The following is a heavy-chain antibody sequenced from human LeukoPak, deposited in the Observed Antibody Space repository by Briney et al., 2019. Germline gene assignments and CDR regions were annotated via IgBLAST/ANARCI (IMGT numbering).Heavy chain of an antibody. J-gene: IGHJ4*02. CDR2: IYSGGST. Sequence: TGGSLRLSCAASGFTFSDYYMSWVRQAPGKGLQWVSVIYSGGSTYYADSVKGRFTISRDNSKNTLYIQMKSLRAEDTAVYYCARLGYCSSTICYDYWGQGTLVTVSS. CDR3: ARLGYCSSTICYDY. CDR1: GFTFSDYY. D-gene: IGHD2-2*01. V-gene: IGHV3-53*01.